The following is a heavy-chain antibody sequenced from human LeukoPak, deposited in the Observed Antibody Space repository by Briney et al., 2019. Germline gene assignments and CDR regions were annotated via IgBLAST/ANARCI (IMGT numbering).Heavy chain of an antibody. D-gene: IGHD2-21*01. V-gene: IGHV1-2*02. Sequence: ASVKVSCKASGYTFTAYSMHWVRQAPGQGLEWMGWINPHTGGTNYAQKFQGRVTMTRDTSISTGYMELSRLRSDDTAVYYCARESVLDIWGQGTMVTVSS. CDR3: ARESVLDI. J-gene: IGHJ3*02. CDR1: GYTFTAYS. CDR2: INPHTGGT.